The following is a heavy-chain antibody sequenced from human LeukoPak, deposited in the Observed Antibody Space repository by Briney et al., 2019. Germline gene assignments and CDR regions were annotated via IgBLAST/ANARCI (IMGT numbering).Heavy chain of an antibody. Sequence: SETLSLTCTVSGGSISSGGYYWSWLRQHRGRGLEGIEYIYHSGSTYDNPSLKSRVTIPVDTSKNQFSLKLSSVTAADTAVYYCARDISGAFDIWGQGTMVTVSS. CDR3: ARDISGAFDI. CDR1: GGSISSGGYY. J-gene: IGHJ3*02. CDR2: IYHSGST. V-gene: IGHV4-31*03.